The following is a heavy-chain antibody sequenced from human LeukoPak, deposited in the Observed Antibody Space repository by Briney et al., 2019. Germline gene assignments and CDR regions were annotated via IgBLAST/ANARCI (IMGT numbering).Heavy chain of an antibody. Sequence: GGSLRLSCAASGFTVSTNYVSWVRQAPGKGLEWVSSISSSSSYIYYADSVKGRFTISRDNAKNSLYLQMNSLRAEDTAVYYCARDYDSDCWGQGTLVTVSS. D-gene: IGHD3-22*01. J-gene: IGHJ4*02. CDR3: ARDYDSDC. V-gene: IGHV3-21*01. CDR1: GFTVSTNY. CDR2: ISSSSSYI.